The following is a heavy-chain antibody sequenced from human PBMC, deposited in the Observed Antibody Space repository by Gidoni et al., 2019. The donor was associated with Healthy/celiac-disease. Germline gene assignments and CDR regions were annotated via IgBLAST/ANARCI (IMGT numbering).Heavy chain of an antibody. Sequence: EVKLVESGGGLVQPGRYLRLSCAASGFTFDDYAMHWVRQAPGKGLEWVSGSSWNSGSIGYADSVKGRFTISRDNAKNSLYLQMNSLRAEDTALYYCAKDKYSSSSAGFDYWGQGTLVTVSS. D-gene: IGHD6-6*01. CDR2: SSWNSGSI. CDR1: GFTFDDYA. V-gene: IGHV3-9*01. CDR3: AKDKYSSSSAGFDY. J-gene: IGHJ4*02.